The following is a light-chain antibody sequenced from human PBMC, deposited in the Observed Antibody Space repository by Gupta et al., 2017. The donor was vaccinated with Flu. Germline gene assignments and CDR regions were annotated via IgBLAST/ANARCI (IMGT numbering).Light chain of an antibody. V-gene: IGKV3-15*01. CDR1: QSVSSN. CDR2: GVS. CDR3: QQYNDWPRT. J-gene: IGKJ1*01. Sequence: EIVMTQSPVTLSVSPGERATLSCRASQSVSSNLAWYQQKPGQAPRLLIYGVSTRATGIPARFSGSGSGTEFTLTISSLQSEDLAFYYCQQYNDWPRTFGLGTKVEIK.